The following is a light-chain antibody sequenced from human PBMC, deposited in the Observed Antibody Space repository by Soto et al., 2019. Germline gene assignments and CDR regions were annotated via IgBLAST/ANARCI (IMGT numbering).Light chain of an antibody. CDR2: EAS. J-gene: IGKJ1*01. Sequence: IQMTQSPSSLSASVGDRVTITCRASQGIRNDLGWYQQKPGKAPNALIYEASNLQSGVPSRFSGSGSGTDFTLTISGLQPDDSATYYCHQTYSPPDTFGQGTKVDIK. V-gene: IGKV1-17*01. CDR1: QGIRND. CDR3: HQTYSPPDT.